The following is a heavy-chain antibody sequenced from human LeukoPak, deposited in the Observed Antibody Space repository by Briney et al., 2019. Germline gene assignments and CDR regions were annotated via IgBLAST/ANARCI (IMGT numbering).Heavy chain of an antibody. CDR2: IIPIFGTA. CDR3: AKGGPYYDFWSGYYTSFDY. CDR1: GGTFSSYA. Sequence: SVKVSCKASGGTFSSYAISWVRQAPGQGLEWMGGIIPIFGTANYAQKFQGRVTITADESTSTAYMELSSLRSEDTAVYYCAKGGPYYDFWSGYYTSFDYWGQGTLVTVSS. D-gene: IGHD3-3*01. J-gene: IGHJ4*02. V-gene: IGHV1-69*13.